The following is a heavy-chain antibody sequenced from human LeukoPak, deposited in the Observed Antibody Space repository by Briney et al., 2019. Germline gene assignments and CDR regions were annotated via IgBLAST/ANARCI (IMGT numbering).Heavy chain of an antibody. CDR1: GYTFTGYY. V-gene: IGHV1-2*02. CDR2: INPNSGGT. Sequence: GASVKVSCKASGYTFTGYYMHWVRQAPGQGLGWMGWINPNSGGTNYAQKFQGRVTMTRDTSISTAYMELSRLRSDDTAVYYCARDSSGWYSADYWGQGTLVTVSS. J-gene: IGHJ4*02. D-gene: IGHD6-19*01. CDR3: ARDSSGWYSADY.